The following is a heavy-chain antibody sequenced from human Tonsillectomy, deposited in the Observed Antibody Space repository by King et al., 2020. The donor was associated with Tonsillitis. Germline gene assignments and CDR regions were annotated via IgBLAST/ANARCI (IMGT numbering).Heavy chain of an antibody. D-gene: IGHD3-22*01. CDR3: ARQGAIVVVRAYFDY. V-gene: IGHV3-30-3*01. CDR1: GFTFSNYA. CDR2: ISYDGSNK. J-gene: IGHJ4*02. Sequence: VQLVESGGGVVQPGRSLRLSCAASGFTFSNYAMHWVRQAPGKGLEWVAVISYDGSNKYYADSVKGRFTISRDNSKNTLYLQMNSLRAEDTAVYYCARQGAIVVVRAYFDYWGQGTLVTVSS.